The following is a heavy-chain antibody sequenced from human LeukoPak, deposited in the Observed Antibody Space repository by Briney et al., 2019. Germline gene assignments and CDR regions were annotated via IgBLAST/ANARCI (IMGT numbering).Heavy chain of an antibody. CDR2: INPNSGGT. CDR1: GYTFTGYY. J-gene: IGHJ5*02. CDR3: ARGEWELLSWFDP. V-gene: IGHV1-2*02. Sequence: ASVKVSCKASGYTFTGYYMHWVRQAPGQGLEWMGWINPNSGGTNYAQKFQGRVTMTRDSSISTAYMELSRLRSDDTAVYYCARGEWELLSWFDPWGQGTLVTVSS. D-gene: IGHD1-26*01.